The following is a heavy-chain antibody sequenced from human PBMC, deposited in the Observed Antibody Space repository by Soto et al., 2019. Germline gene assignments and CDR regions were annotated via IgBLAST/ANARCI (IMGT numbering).Heavy chain of an antibody. J-gene: IGHJ4*02. CDR1: GGTSTRYA. V-gene: IGHV1-69*06. CDR3: NRGSEYDFWSGYL. D-gene: IGHD3-3*01. Sequence: QERLVQSGAEVRKPGSSVKVSCKVTGGTSTRYAINWVRQAPGQGLEWLGGIVPMFGTSKYAQKFQRRVTITADTSTNIADMELRSLRSEDTAVYYCNRGSEYDFWSGYLWDQGTLVSVAS. CDR2: IVPMFGTS.